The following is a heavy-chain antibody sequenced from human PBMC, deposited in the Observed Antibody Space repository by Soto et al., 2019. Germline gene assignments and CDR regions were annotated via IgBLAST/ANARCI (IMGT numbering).Heavy chain of an antibody. CDR2: IYYSGST. V-gene: IGHV4-31*03. D-gene: IGHD2-15*01. J-gene: IGHJ6*02. Sequence: SETLSLTCTVSGGSISSGGYYWSWIRQHPGKGLEWIGYIYYSGSTYYNPSLKSRVTISVDTSKNQFSLKLSSVTAADTAVYYWGGALGFCSGGGAGSNGMDAWGQGPTVPVPS. CDR3: GGALGFCSGGGAGSNGMDA. CDR1: GGSISSGGYY.